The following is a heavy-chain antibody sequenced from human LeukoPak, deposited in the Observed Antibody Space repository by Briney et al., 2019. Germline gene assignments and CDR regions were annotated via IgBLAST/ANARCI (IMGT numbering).Heavy chain of an antibody. CDR3: ARDESTVTTFWLRLTENDAFDI. D-gene: IGHD4-17*01. V-gene: IGHV4-39*02. CDR1: GDSISTSNSY. Sequence: SETLSLTCTVSGDSISTSNSYWGWIRQPPGKGLEWIGSIYYSGNTYYNASLKSRVTISVDTSKNQFSLKLTSVTAADTAVYYCARDESTVTTFWLRLTENDAFDIWGQGTMVTVSS. J-gene: IGHJ3*02. CDR2: IYYSGNT.